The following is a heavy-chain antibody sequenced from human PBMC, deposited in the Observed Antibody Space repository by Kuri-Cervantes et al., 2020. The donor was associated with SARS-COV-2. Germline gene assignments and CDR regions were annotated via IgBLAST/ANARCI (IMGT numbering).Heavy chain of an antibody. CDR3: ARDNPYDFWSGGGDAFDI. CDR1: GGSISSYY. V-gene: IGHV4-59*01. D-gene: IGHD3-3*01. CDR2: IYYSGST. Sequence: SETLSLTCTVSGGSISSYYWSWIRKPPGKGLEWIGYIYYSGSTNYNPSLKSRVTISVDTSKNQFSLKLSSVAAADTAVYYCARDNPYDFWSGGGDAFDIWGQGTMVTVSS. J-gene: IGHJ3*02.